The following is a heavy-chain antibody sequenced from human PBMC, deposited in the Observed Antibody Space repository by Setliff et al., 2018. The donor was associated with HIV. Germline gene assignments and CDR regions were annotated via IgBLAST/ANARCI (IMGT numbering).Heavy chain of an antibody. J-gene: IGHJ4*02. CDR2: IIPKSGET. CDR3: ARVVDRDYDFWSAYEY. Sequence: AASVKVSCKTSGYSFTDHYIHWVRQAPGQGPEWMGWIIPKSGETSYAEKFRGRVTMTRDTSLSTAYMELSWLTSDDTAVYYCARVVDRDYDFWSAYEYWGQGTMVTVSS. D-gene: IGHD3-3*01. CDR1: GYSFTDHY. V-gene: IGHV1-2*02.